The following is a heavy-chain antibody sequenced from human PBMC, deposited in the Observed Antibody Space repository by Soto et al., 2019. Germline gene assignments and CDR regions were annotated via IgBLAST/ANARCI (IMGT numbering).Heavy chain of an antibody. CDR3: ATHRPGYCSGGSCPNV. CDR2: IKQDGSEK. J-gene: IGHJ6*02. D-gene: IGHD2-15*01. Sequence: GGSLRLSCAASGFTFSSYWMSWVRQAPGKGLEWVANIKQDGSEKYYVDSVKGRFTISRDNAKNTLYLQMNSLRAEDTAVYYCATHRPGYCSGGSCPNVWGQGTTVTVSS. V-gene: IGHV3-7*03. CDR1: GFTFSSYW.